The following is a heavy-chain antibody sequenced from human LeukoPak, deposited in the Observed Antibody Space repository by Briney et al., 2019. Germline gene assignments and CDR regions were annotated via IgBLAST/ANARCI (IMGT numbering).Heavy chain of an antibody. V-gene: IGHV3-23*01. D-gene: IGHD6-13*01. CDR2: ISGSSGNT. CDR3: ARGASSSRYPNGLDWRPKLKWYFDL. Sequence: PGGSLRLSCAASGFTFSSYGMYWVRQAPGKGLEWVSAISGSSGNTYYADSVKGRFTFSRDNSKNTLYLQMNSLKAEDTAVYYCARGASSSRYPNGLDWRPKLKWYFDLWGRGTLVTVSS. CDR1: GFTFSSYG. J-gene: IGHJ2*01.